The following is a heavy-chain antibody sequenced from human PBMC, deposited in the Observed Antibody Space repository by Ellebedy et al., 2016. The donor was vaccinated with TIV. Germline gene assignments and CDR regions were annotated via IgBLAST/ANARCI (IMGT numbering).Heavy chain of an antibody. CDR2: MNPNSGKT. Sequence: ASVKVSXXASGYNFTTYDINWVRQAAGQGLEWMGWMNPNSGKTGYAQKFQGRVTMTRDTSTNTAYMELSSLRSEDTAVYYCARWDSGFLSGVYYNYGMDVWGQGTTVTVSS. D-gene: IGHD5-12*01. CDR3: ARWDSGFLSGVYYNYGMDV. J-gene: IGHJ6*02. V-gene: IGHV1-8*01. CDR1: GYNFTTYD.